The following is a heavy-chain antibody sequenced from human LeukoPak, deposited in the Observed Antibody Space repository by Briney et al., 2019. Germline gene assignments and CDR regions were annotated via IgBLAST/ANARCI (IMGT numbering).Heavy chain of an antibody. CDR3: ARDHGFWSGPYYYMDV. Sequence: SETLSLXCTVSGGSISSYYWSWIRRPPGKGLEWIGYIYYSGSTNYNPSLKSRVTISVDTSKNQFSLKLSSVTAADTAVYYCARDHGFWSGPYYYMDVWGKGTTVTVSS. D-gene: IGHD3-3*01. CDR1: GGSISSYY. V-gene: IGHV4-59*01. CDR2: IYYSGST. J-gene: IGHJ6*03.